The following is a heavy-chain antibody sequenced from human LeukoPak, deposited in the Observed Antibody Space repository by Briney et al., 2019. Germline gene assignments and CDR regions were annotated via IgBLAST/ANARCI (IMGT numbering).Heavy chain of an antibody. V-gene: IGHV1-2*02. D-gene: IGHD6-25*01. CDR3: ARSHKGHAAAGH. Sequence: ASVKVSCKASGYTFTGYYMHWVRQAPGQGLEWMGWINPNSGGTNYAQKFQGRVTMTRDTSISTAYMELSRLRSDETAVYYCARSHKGHAAAGHWGQGTLVTVSS. J-gene: IGHJ1*01. CDR2: INPNSGGT. CDR1: GYTFTGYY.